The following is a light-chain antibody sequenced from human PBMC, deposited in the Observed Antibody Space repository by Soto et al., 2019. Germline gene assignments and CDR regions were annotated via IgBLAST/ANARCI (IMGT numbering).Light chain of an antibody. CDR1: QSVSSY. Sequence: EVVLTQSPATLSLSPGEGATLSCRASQSVSSYLNWYQQKPGQVPRLLIYGVSNRATGTPARFSGSGSGTDFTLTISNLEPEDFAVYYCQQGSNWPITFGQGTRLEIK. CDR3: QQGSNWPIT. J-gene: IGKJ5*01. CDR2: GVS. V-gene: IGKV3-11*01.